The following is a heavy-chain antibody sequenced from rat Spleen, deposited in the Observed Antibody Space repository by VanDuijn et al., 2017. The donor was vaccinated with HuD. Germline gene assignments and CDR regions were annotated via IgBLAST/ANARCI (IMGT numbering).Heavy chain of an antibody. V-gene: IGHV5-29*01. D-gene: IGHD1-4*01. Sequence: EVQLVESDGGLVQPGRSLKLSCAASGFTFSDYYMAWVRQAPTKGLEWVATISYDGSSTYYRDSVKGRFTISRDNAKSTLYLKMDSLRSEDTATYYCARQGGYNSYFMDAWGQGASVTVSS. CDR3: ARQGGYNSYFMDA. CDR1: GFTFSDYY. J-gene: IGHJ4*01. CDR2: ISYDGSST.